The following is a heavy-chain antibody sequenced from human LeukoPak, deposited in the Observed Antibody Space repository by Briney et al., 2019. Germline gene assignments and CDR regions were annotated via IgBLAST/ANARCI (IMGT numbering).Heavy chain of an antibody. CDR1: GFTLSSYS. J-gene: IGHJ4*02. Sequence: GGSLRLSCAASGFTLSSYSMNWVRQAPGKGLEWVSSISSSSSYIYYADSVKGRFTISRDNAKNSLYLQMNSLRAEDTAVYYCARAPYKGSGSYYPYYFDYWGQGTLVTVSS. D-gene: IGHD3-10*01. V-gene: IGHV3-21*01. CDR3: ARAPYKGSGSYYPYYFDY. CDR2: ISSSSSYI.